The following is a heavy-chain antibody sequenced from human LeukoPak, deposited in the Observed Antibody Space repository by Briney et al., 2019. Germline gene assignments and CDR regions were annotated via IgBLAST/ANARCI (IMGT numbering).Heavy chain of an antibody. CDR2: ISYDGSNK. CDR1: GFTFSSYG. J-gene: IGHJ3*02. Sequence: GGSLRLSCAASGFTFSSYGMHWVRQAPGKGLEWVAVISYDGSNKYYADSVKGRFTISRDNSKNTLYLQMNSLRAEDTAVYYCARDRVRYCSGGSCYAHAFDIWGQGTMVTVSS. CDR3: ARDRVRYCSGGSCYAHAFDI. V-gene: IGHV3-30*03. D-gene: IGHD2-15*01.